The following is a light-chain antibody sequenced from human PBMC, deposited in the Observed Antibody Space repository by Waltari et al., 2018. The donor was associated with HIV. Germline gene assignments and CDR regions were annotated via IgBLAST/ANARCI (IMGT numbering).Light chain of an antibody. CDR1: QSISSY. CDR2: GAS. V-gene: IGKV1-39*01. J-gene: IGKJ2*01. Sequence: DIQMTQSPSSLSASVGDGVTITCRATQSISSYLNWYQQKLGAAAKLLIYGASTLQSGVSARISGSGSGTDVTLTNNNLQPEDFAIYYCQQSYSTPYTFGQGTKVEIK. CDR3: QQSYSTPYT.